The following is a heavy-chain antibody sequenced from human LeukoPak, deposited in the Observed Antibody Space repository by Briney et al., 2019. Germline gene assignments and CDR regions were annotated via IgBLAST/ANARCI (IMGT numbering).Heavy chain of an antibody. J-gene: IGHJ3*02. D-gene: IGHD5-12*01. CDR2: ISSSSNTI. CDR3: ARGRATYSFDI. CDR1: EFTFSGYS. Sequence: GGSLRLSCAASEFTFSGYSMNWVRQAPGKGLEWVSYISSSSNTIVYADSVKGRFTISRDNGKNSLYLQTDSLRAEDTAIYYCARGRATYSFDIWGQGTMVTVPS. V-gene: IGHV3-48*01.